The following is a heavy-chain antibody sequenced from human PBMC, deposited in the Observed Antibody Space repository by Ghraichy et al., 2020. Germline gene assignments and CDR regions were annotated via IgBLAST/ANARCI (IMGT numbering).Heavy chain of an antibody. V-gene: IGHV3-23*01. D-gene: IGHD2-21*02. J-gene: IGHJ4*02. CDR1: GFTFSSYA. CDR2: ISGSGGST. CDR3: AKDHGVRPMFVVVTAIHPGYYFDY. Sequence: GGSLRLSCAASGFTFSSYAMSWVRQAPGKGLEWVSAISGSGGSTYYADSVKGRFTISRDNSKNTLYLQMNSLRAEDTAVYYCAKDHGVRPMFVVVTAIHPGYYFDYWGQGTLVTVSS.